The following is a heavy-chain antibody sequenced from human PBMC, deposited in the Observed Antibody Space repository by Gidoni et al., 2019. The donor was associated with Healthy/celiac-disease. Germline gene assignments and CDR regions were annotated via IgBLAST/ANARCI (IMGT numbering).Heavy chain of an antibody. CDR1: GYTFTSYA. Sequence: VQLVQSGSELKKHGASVQVSCKASGYTFTSYALNWVRQAPGQGLEWMGWINTNTGNQTYAQGFTGRFVVSWDTSVSTAYLQISSLKAEDTAVYYCARGIAARRAQDAFDIWGQGTMVTVSS. V-gene: IGHV7-4-1*02. CDR3: ARGIAARRAQDAFDI. CDR2: INTNTGNQ. J-gene: IGHJ3*02. D-gene: IGHD6-6*01.